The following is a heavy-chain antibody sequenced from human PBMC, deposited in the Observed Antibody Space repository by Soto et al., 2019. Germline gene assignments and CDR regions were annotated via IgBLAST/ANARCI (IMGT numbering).Heavy chain of an antibody. CDR3: AHKPYGDSMTYYNKNWFDP. J-gene: IGHJ5*02. CDR1: GFSLSTSGVG. V-gene: IGHV2-5*02. Sequence: QITLKESGPTLVKPTQTLTLTRTFSGFSLSTSGVGVGWIRQSPGKALEWLALIYWDDDKRYSPSLKSRLTITKDTFKNQVVLTMTNMDPVDTATYYCAHKPYGDSMTYYNKNWFDPWGHGALVTVSS. D-gene: IGHD3-10*01. CDR2: IYWDDDK.